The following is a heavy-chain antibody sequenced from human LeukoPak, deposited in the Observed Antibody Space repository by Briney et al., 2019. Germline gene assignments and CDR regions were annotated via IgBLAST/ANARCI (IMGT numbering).Heavy chain of an antibody. CDR1: GGTFSSYA. V-gene: IGHV1-69*04. D-gene: IGHD3-22*01. CDR2: IIPILGIA. Sequence: GASVKVSRKASGGTFSSYAISWVRQAPGQGLEWMGRIIPILGIANYAQKFQGRVTITADKSTSTAYMELSSLRSEDTAVYYCAREDSYYDSSGYLADWGQGTLVTVSS. CDR3: AREDSYYDSSGYLAD. J-gene: IGHJ4*02.